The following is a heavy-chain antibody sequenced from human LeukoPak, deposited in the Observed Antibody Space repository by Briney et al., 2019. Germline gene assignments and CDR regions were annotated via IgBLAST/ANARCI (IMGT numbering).Heavy chain of an antibody. CDR1: GYTFTSYD. Sequence: ASVKVSCKASGYTFTSYDINWVRQATGQGLEWMGWMNPNSGNTGYAQKFQGRVTMTRNTSISTAYMELGSLRSEDTAVYYCARQGDPYYYGSGSYYGRFDPWGQGTLVTVSS. CDR3: ARQGDPYYYGSGSYYGRFDP. CDR2: MNPNSGNT. V-gene: IGHV1-8*01. D-gene: IGHD3-10*01. J-gene: IGHJ5*02.